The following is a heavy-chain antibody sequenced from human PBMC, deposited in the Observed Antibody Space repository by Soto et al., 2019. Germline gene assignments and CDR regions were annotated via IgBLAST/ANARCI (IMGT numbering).Heavy chain of an antibody. V-gene: IGHV4-59*01. CDR1: GGSISSYY. D-gene: IGHD5-12*01. Sequence: SETLSLTCTVSGGSISSYYWSWIRQPPGKGLEWIGYIYYSGSTNYNPSLKSRVTISVDTSKNQFSLKLSSVTAADTAVYYCAREKVKRDGYNSHLMDVWGQGTTVTVSS. CDR3: AREKVKRDGYNSHLMDV. J-gene: IGHJ6*02. CDR2: IYYSGST.